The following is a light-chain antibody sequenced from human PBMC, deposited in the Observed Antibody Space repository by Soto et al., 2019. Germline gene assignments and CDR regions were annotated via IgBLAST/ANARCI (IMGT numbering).Light chain of an antibody. V-gene: IGKV1-33*01. CDR3: QQYDTLIT. Sequence: DIQMTQSPSSLSASVGDRVTITCQASQDISNFLNLYQQKPGKGPKVLIYDASKLETGVPSRFSGSGSGTVFTFTISSLQPEDIATYYCQQYDTLITFGQGTRLEIK. CDR1: QDISNF. J-gene: IGKJ5*01. CDR2: DAS.